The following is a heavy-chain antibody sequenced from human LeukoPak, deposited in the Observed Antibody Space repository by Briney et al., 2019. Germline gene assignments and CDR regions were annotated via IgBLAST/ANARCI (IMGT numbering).Heavy chain of an antibody. CDR3: AKDRAMVRGVIHDY. CDR1: GFTFSRYS. V-gene: IGHV3-9*01. Sequence: GGSLRLSCAASGFTFSRYSMNWVRQAPGKGLEWVSGISWNSGSIGYADSVKGRFTISRDNAKNSLYLQMNSLRAEDTALNYCAKDRAMVRGVIHDYWGQGTLVTVSS. D-gene: IGHD3-10*01. J-gene: IGHJ4*02. CDR2: ISWNSGSI.